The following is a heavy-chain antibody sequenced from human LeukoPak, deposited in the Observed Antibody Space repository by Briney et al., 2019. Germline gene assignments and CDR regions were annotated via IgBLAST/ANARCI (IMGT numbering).Heavy chain of an antibody. J-gene: IGHJ4*02. CDR3: ARDNGYNPGDY. Sequence: GGSLRLSCAASGNYWMHWVRQAPGKGLVWVSRINSDGSSTSYADSVKGRFTISRDNAKNTLYLQMNSLRAEDTAVYYCARDNGYNPGDYWGQGTLVTVSS. V-gene: IGHV3-74*01. CDR1: GNYW. D-gene: IGHD5-24*01. CDR2: INSDGSST.